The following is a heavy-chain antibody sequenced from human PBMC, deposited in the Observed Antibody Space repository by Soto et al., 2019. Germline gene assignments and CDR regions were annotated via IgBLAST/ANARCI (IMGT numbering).Heavy chain of an antibody. Sequence: SETLSLTCTVSGGSISSGDYYWSWIRQPPGKGLEWIGYIYYSGSTYYNPSLKSRVTISVDTSKNQFSLKLSSVTAADTAVYYCARDYGGNDYYYYGMAVWGQGTTVTVSS. V-gene: IGHV4-30-4*01. CDR1: GGSISSGDYY. J-gene: IGHJ6*02. CDR3: ARDYGGNDYYYYGMAV. CDR2: IYYSGST. D-gene: IGHD4-17*01.